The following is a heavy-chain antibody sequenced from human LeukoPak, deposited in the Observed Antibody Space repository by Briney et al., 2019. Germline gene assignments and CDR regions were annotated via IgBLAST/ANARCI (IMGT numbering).Heavy chain of an antibody. CDR3: ARGGYCSSTTCPGLGY. CDR1: GFTFTSHA. V-gene: IGHV3-30*14. CDR2: IASDGRDK. J-gene: IGHJ4*02. D-gene: IGHD2-2*01. Sequence: PGRSLRLSCAASGFTFTSHAMHWVRQAPGKGLEWATVIASDGRDKHYADSVKGRFTISRDNSKNTFYLQMDSLRTEDTAIYYCARGGYCSSTTCPGLGYWGQGTLVTVSS.